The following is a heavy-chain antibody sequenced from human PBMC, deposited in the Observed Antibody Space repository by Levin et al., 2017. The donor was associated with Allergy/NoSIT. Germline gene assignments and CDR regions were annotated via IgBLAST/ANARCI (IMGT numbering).Heavy chain of an antibody. V-gene: IGHV1-8*01. J-gene: IGHJ5*02. Sequence: GGSLRLSCKTSGYTFTSYDINWVRQAPGQGLEWMGWMNPNSDNTGYAQKFQGRVTMTRNTSINTAYMELSSLKSEDTAVYYCARADVQRTRYGIPTRRTGFDPWGQGTLVTVSS. CDR1: GYTFTSYD. CDR2: MNPNSDNT. CDR3: ARADVQRTRYGIPTRRTGFDP. D-gene: IGHD1/OR15-1a*01.